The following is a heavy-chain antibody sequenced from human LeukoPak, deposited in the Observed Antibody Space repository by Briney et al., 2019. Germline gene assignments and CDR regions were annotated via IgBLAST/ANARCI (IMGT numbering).Heavy chain of an antibody. Sequence: HPGGSLRLSCAASGFTFSGYAMSWVRQAPGRGLEWVSTISGSGDITYYADSVKGRLAISRDNSKNTLYLQMNSLRAEDTAVYYCAKDRRSGGSCSDYWRQGTLVTVSS. D-gene: IGHD2-15*01. V-gene: IGHV3-23*01. CDR2: ISGSGDIT. J-gene: IGHJ4*02. CDR3: AKDRRSGGSCSDY. CDR1: GFTFSGYA.